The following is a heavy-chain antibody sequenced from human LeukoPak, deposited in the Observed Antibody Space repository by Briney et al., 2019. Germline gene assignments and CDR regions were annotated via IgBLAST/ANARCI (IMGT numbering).Heavy chain of an antibody. CDR2: ISPYDGNT. V-gene: IGHV1-18*01. Sequence: ASVKVSCKASGYAFTSYGLTWVRQAPGQGLEWMGWISPYDGNTDYAQKFQGRVTMTTDTSTSTAYMELRSLRSDDTAVYYCARVVRGDNGIGNWFDPWGQGTLVTVSS. D-gene: IGHD4-17*01. CDR3: ARVVRGDNGIGNWFDP. CDR1: GYAFTSYG. J-gene: IGHJ5*02.